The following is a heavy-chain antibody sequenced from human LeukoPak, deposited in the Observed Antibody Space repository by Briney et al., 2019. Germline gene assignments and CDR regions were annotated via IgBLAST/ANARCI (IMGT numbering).Heavy chain of an antibody. CDR1: GLTFNSHW. CDR2: ISSDGRDT. J-gene: IGHJ4*02. D-gene: IGHD2-15*01. Sequence: GGSLRLSCAASGLTFNSHWMHWVRQAPGKGLEWRSRISSDGRDTGYADSVKGRFTISRDNAKNTLYLQVNSLRAEDTAVYYCARCSYSGGSCPDYWGQGTLVTVSS. V-gene: IGHV3-74*01. CDR3: ARCSYSGGSCPDY.